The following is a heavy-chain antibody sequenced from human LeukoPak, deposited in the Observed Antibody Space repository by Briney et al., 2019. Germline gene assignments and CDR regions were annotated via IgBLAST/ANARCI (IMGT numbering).Heavy chain of an antibody. CDR3: VKSYDISRFYPY. J-gene: IGHJ4*02. D-gene: IGHD3-22*01. CDR1: GLTFSSYW. Sequence: GGSLRLSCAASGLTFSSYWMSWVRQTPGKGLEWVSVISGGGGSTDYADSVKGRFTVSRDNSKNTLYLQMDSLTVEDTAVYYCVKSYDISRFYPYWGQGTLVTVSS. CDR2: ISGGGGST. V-gene: IGHV3-23*01.